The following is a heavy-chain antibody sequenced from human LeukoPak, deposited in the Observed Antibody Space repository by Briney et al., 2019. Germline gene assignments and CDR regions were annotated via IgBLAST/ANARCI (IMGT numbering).Heavy chain of an antibody. D-gene: IGHD3-9*01. CDR1: GGSISSYY. CDR3: ATFDILTGYLGY. J-gene: IGHJ4*02. CDR2: IYYSGST. Sequence: SETLSLTCTVSGGSISSYYWSWIRQPPGKGLEWIGYIYYSGSTNYNPSLKSRVTISVDTSKNQSSLKLSSVTAADTAVYYCATFDILTGYLGYWGQGTLVTVSS. V-gene: IGHV4-59*01.